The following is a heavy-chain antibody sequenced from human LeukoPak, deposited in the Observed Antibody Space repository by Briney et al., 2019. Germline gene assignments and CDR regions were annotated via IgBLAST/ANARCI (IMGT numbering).Heavy chain of an antibody. Sequence: GASVKVSCKASGYTFTSYYMHWVRQAPGQGLEWMGIINPSGGSTSYAQKFQGRVTMTRDTSTSTVYMELSSLRSEDTAVYYCAREIRGHYYDSSGTTNWFDPWGQGTLVTVSS. CDR2: INPSGGST. CDR3: AREIRGHYYDSSGTTNWFDP. D-gene: IGHD3-22*01. J-gene: IGHJ5*02. CDR1: GYTFTSYY. V-gene: IGHV1-46*01.